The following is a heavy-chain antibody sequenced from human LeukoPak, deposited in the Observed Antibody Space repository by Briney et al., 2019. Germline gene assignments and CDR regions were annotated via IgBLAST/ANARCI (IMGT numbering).Heavy chain of an antibody. V-gene: IGHV5-10-1*01. Sequence: HGESLQISCKGSGYSFSDYWISWVRQMPRKGLEWMGRIDPSDSYTNYGPSSRGHVTISSDMSISTAYLQWSSLEAADTAIYYCARTRSGGYYNPYYFDYWGQGSLVTVSS. J-gene: IGHJ4*02. CDR1: GYSFSDYW. D-gene: IGHD3-10*01. CDR3: ARTRSGGYYNPYYFDY. CDR2: IDPSDSYT.